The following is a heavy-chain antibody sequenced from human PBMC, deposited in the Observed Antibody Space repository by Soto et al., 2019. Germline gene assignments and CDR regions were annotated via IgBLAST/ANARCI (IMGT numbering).Heavy chain of an antibody. CDR1: GFTFRSYG. J-gene: IGHJ6*02. D-gene: IGHD6-6*01. CDR2: IWYDGGNK. V-gene: IGHV3-33*01. Sequence: QVQLVESGGGVVQPGRSLRLSCAASGFTFRSYGMHWVRQAPGKGLEWVAVIWYDGGNKHYADSVKGRFTISRDNSKNTLYMQMKSRIAEDTAVYYCERVPYSSSGAPFRCYGMDVWGQGTTVTVSS. CDR3: ERVPYSSSGAPFRCYGMDV.